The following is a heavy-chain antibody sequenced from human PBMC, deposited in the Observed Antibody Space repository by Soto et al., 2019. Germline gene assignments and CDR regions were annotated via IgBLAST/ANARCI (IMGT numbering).Heavy chain of an antibody. D-gene: IGHD2-15*01. Sequence: ASVKVSCKASGYTFTSYGISWVRQAPGQGLEWMGWISAYNGNTNYAQKLQGRVTMTTDTSTSTAYMELRSLRSDDTAVYYCARDAIVVVVADDAFDIWGQGTMVTVSS. CDR1: GYTFTSYG. CDR2: ISAYNGNT. V-gene: IGHV1-18*01. J-gene: IGHJ3*02. CDR3: ARDAIVVVVADDAFDI.